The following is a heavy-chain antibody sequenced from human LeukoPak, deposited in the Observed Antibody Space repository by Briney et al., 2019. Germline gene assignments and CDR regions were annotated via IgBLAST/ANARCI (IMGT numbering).Heavy chain of an antibody. CDR3: TKEYYLSGTYTHYWHFDL. D-gene: IGHD3-10*01. J-gene: IGHJ2*01. CDR1: GFTFSNYA. CDR2: ISASGGTT. V-gene: IGHV3-23*01. Sequence: GGSLRLSCAASGFTFSNYAMNWVRQAPGKGPEWVSVISASGGTTHYADSVKGRFTISRDNSKSTLYLQMNSLRAEDTALYYCTKEYYLSGTYTHYWHFDLWGHGTLVTVSS.